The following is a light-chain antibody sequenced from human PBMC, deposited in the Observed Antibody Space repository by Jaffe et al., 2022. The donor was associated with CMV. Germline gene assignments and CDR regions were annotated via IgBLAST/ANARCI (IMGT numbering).Light chain of an antibody. CDR3: QQYNNPPYT. J-gene: IGKJ2*01. V-gene: IGKV1-5*03. CDR2: KAS. CDR1: QSISNW. Sequence: DIQMTQSPHTLSASVGDRVTITCRASQSISNWLAWYQQKPGQAPKLLIFKASNLESGVPSRFSGSGSGTEFTLTISSLQPDDFAAYFCQQYNNPPYTFGQGTKLDIK.